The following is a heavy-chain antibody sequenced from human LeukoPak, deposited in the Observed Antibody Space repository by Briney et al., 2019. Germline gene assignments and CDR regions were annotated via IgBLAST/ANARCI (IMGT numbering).Heavy chain of an antibody. Sequence: PGESLRLSCAASGFTFSSYGMHWVRQAPGKGLEWVAFIRYDGTNKYYADSVKGRFTISRDNSKNTVYLQMHSLRAEDTAVYYCAKDLWPMEYSSSSPFDYWGQGTLVTVSS. CDR2: IRYDGTNK. CDR3: AKDLWPMEYSSSSPFDY. CDR1: GFTFSSYG. J-gene: IGHJ4*02. V-gene: IGHV3-30*02. D-gene: IGHD6-6*01.